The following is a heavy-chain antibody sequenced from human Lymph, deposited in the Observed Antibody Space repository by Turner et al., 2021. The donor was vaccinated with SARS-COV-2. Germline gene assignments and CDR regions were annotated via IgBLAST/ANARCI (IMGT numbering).Heavy chain of an antibody. Sequence: QMQLVQSGPEVKKPGTSVKVSCKASGFTFSSSAVQWVRQARGQRLEWIGWIVVGSGNTNYAQKFPERVTITRDMSTNTAYMELSSLRSEDTAVYYCAAAYCSGGSCSDGFDIWGQGTMVTVSS. V-gene: IGHV1-58*01. CDR3: AAAYCSGGSCSDGFDI. CDR2: IVVGSGNT. D-gene: IGHD2-15*01. J-gene: IGHJ3*02. CDR1: GFTFSSSA.